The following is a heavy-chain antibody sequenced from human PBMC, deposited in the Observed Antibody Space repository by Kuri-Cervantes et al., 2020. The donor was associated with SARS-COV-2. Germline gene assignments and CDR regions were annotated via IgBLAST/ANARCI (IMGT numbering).Heavy chain of an antibody. CDR1: GYSFTSYW. Sequence: GESLKIPWKGSGYSFTSYWIGWVRQMPGKGLEWMGIIYPGDSDTRYSPSFQGQVTISADKSISTAYLQWSSLKASDTAMYYCARPDMGSSGWPDAVDILGQGTMVTVSS. V-gene: IGHV5-51*01. CDR2: IYPGDSDT. CDR3: ARPDMGSSGWPDAVDI. J-gene: IGHJ3*02. D-gene: IGHD6-19*01.